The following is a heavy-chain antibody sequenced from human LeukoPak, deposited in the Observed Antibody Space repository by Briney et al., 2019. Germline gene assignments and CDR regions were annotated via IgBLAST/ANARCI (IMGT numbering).Heavy chain of an antibody. D-gene: IGHD6-19*01. V-gene: IGHV4-39*07. J-gene: IGHJ5*02. Sequence: PSETLSLTCTVSGGSISSSSYYWGWIRQPPGKGLEWIGEINHSGSTNYNPSLKSRVTISVDTSKNQFSLKLSSVTAADTAVYYCARGIPRGSGRIGPFDPWGQGTLVTVSS. CDR2: INHSGST. CDR3: ARGIPRGSGRIGPFDP. CDR1: GGSISSSSYY.